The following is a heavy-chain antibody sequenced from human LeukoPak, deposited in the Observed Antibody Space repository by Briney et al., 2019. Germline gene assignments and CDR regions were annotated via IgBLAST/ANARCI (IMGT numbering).Heavy chain of an antibody. Sequence: GGSLRLSCAASGFTFSSYAMSWVRQAPGKGLEWVSAISGSGGSTYYADSVKGRFIISRDNSKNTLYLQMNSLRAEDTAVYYCAKDLGDTMVRGVIISYYYYYMDVWGKGTTVTVSS. J-gene: IGHJ6*03. CDR3: AKDLGDTMVRGVIISYYYYYMDV. V-gene: IGHV3-23*01. CDR2: ISGSGGST. D-gene: IGHD3-10*01. CDR1: GFTFSSYA.